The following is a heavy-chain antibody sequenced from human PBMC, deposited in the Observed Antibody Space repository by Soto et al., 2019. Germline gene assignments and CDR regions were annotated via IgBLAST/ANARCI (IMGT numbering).Heavy chain of an antibody. J-gene: IGHJ4*02. CDR1: GYTCTNSD. Sequence: ASVKVSCKASGYTCTNSDINWVRQAPGQGLEWMGWMNPDSGHAAYAQKFQGRVTLTTSTSTSTVYMEMRSLGSEDTAVYYCARRPHCSGGICYYGLDNWGQGTLVTVSS. D-gene: IGHD2-15*01. V-gene: IGHV1-8*01. CDR3: ARRPHCSGGICYYGLDN. CDR2: MNPDSGHA.